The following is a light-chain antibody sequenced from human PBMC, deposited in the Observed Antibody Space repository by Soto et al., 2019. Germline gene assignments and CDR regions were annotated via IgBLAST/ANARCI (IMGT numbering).Light chain of an antibody. J-gene: IGKJ1*01. CDR3: QQYGSSPWT. V-gene: IGKV3-20*01. Sequence: EIVLTQSPGTLSLSPWERATLSCRASQSVSSSYLAWYQQKPGQAPRLLIYGASSRATGIPDRFSGSGSGTDFTLTMSRLEPEDFAVYYCQQYGSSPWTFGQGTKVEIK. CDR2: GAS. CDR1: QSVSSSY.